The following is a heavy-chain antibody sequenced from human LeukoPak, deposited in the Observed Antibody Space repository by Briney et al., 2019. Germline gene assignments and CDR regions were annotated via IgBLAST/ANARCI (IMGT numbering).Heavy chain of an antibody. CDR1: GGTFSSYA. Sequence: ASVKVSCKASGGTFSSYAISWVRQAPGQGLEWMGWISAYNGNTNYAQKLQGRVTMTTDTSTSTAFMELRSLRSDDTAVYYCARDNTYYGMDVWGQGTTVTVSS. CDR3: ARDNTYYGMDV. J-gene: IGHJ6*02. V-gene: IGHV1-18*01. CDR2: ISAYNGNT.